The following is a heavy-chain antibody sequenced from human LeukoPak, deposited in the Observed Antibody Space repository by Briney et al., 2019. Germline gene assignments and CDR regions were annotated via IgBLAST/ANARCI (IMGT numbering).Heavy chain of an antibody. CDR3: VRDWEWKAARNLFDP. Sequence: ASVKVSCKASGYTFTGYYMHWVRQAPGQGLEWMGWINPNSGGTNYAQKFQGRVTMTRDTSISTAYMELRSLRPDDTAVYYCVRDWEWKAARNLFDPWGQGTRVTVSS. D-gene: IGHD6-6*01. CDR1: GYTFTGYY. CDR2: INPNSGGT. V-gene: IGHV1-2*02. J-gene: IGHJ5*02.